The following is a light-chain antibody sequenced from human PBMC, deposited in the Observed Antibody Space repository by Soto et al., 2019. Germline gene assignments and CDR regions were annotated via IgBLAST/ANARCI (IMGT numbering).Light chain of an antibody. CDR3: ATWDDSRNGYV. J-gene: IGLJ1*01. CDR2: DND. Sequence: QSVLTQPPSASGTPGQMVTISASGSSSNIGSNPVSWYQQRPGTAPKLLIYDNDERPSGVPVRFSGSKSATSASLAISGLQSEDEGDYYCATWDDSRNGYVFGPGTKVTVL. V-gene: IGLV1-44*01. CDR1: SSNIGSNP.